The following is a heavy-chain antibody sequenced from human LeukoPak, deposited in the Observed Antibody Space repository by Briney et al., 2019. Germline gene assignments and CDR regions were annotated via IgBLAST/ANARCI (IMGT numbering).Heavy chain of an antibody. CDR1: GFTFSSYG. Sequence: GGSLRLSCAASGFTFSSYGMNWVRQAPGKGLEWVAAISGSGGSTYYADSVKGRFTISRDNSKNTLYLQMNSLRAEDTAVYYCAKGGAWGTSDYSHYFDYWGQGTLVTVPS. V-gene: IGHV3-23*01. CDR2: ISGSGGST. J-gene: IGHJ4*02. CDR3: AKGGAWGTSDYSHYFDY. D-gene: IGHD3/OR15-3a*01.